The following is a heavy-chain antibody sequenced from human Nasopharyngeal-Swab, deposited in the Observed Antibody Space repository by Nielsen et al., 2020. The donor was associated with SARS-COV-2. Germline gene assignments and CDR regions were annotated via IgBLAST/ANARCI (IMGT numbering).Heavy chain of an antibody. V-gene: IGHV3-23*01. Sequence: GRSPRLSCAASGFTFSTYAMYWVRQPPAKGLEWVSVISGSGGSTYYADSVKGRFTISRDNSKNTLYLQMNSLRAEDTAVYYCARYDDYYDSSGYAYWGQGTLVTVSS. CDR1: GFTFSTYA. J-gene: IGHJ4*02. CDR3: ARYDDYYDSSGYAY. D-gene: IGHD3-22*01. CDR2: ISGSGGST.